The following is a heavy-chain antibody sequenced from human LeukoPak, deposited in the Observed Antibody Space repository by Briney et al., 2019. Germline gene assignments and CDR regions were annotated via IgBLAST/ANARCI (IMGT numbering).Heavy chain of an antibody. J-gene: IGHJ6*02. CDR3: ARSDYYDSSGYATDYYYYYGMDV. Sequence: SVKVSCKASGGTFSSYAISWVRQAPGQGLEWMGRIIPILGIVNYAQKFQGRVTITADKSTSTAYMELSSLRSEDTAVYYCARSDYYDSSGYATDYYYYYGMDVWGQGTTVTVSS. CDR2: IIPILGIV. CDR1: GGTFSSYA. D-gene: IGHD3-22*01. V-gene: IGHV1-69*04.